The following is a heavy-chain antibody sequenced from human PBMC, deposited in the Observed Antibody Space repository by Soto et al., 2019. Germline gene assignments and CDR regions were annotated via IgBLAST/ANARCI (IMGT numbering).Heavy chain of an antibody. CDR2: ISPDGGGT. D-gene: IGHD3-22*01. CDR1: GFTFSTYG. CDR3: VQRNSGGYFYAY. V-gene: IGHV3-64D*08. J-gene: IGHJ4*02. Sequence: PGGSLRLSCSASGFTFSTYGMHWIRQAPGKGLEYVSAISPDGGGTLYADSVKGRFTISRDNSENALFLQMSSLRADDTAVYYCVQRNSGGYFYAYWGQGALVTVSS.